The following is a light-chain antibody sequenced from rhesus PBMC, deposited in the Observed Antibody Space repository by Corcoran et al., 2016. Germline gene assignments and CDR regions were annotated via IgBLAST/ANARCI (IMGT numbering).Light chain of an antibody. CDR1: QSISSW. V-gene: IGKV1-22*01. J-gene: IGKJ2*01. CDR3: QQYSSSPYS. Sequence: DIQMTQSPSSLSASVGDTVTITCRASQSISSWLDWYQQKPGKAPKLLIYKASNLQSGVPSRFSGSGSRTDFTLTISSLQPEDFATYYCQQYSSSPYSFGQGTKVEIK. CDR2: KAS.